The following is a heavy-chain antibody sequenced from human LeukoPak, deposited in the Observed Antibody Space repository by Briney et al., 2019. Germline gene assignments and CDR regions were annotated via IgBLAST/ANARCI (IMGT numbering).Heavy chain of an antibody. Sequence: PGASVKVSCKASGGTFSSYAISWVRQAPGQGLEWMGGIIPIFGTANYAQKFQGRVTITADESTSTAYMELSSLRSEDTAVYYCAIVVVPAHIGYYYYYMDVWGKGTTVIVSS. V-gene: IGHV1-69*13. CDR3: AIVVVPAHIGYYYYYMDV. CDR1: GGTFSSYA. CDR2: IIPIFGTA. J-gene: IGHJ6*03. D-gene: IGHD2-2*01.